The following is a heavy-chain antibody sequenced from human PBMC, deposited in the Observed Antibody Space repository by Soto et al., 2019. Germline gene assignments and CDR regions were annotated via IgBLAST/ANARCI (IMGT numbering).Heavy chain of an antibody. Sequence: QVQLVQSGAEEKKPGASVKVSCKASGYTFTSYAMHWVRQAPGQRLEWMGWINAGNGNTKYSQKFQGRVTITRDTSASTAYMQMSSLRSAYTAVYYCARSIVVVTALDYWGQGTLVTVAS. CDR3: ARSIVVVTALDY. V-gene: IGHV1-3*05. D-gene: IGHD2-21*02. CDR2: INAGNGNT. CDR1: GYTFTSYA. J-gene: IGHJ4*02.